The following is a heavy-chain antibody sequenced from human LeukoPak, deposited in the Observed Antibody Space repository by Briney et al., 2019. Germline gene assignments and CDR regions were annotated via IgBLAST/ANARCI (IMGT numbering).Heavy chain of an antibody. J-gene: IGHJ4*02. CDR2: IYYSGST. V-gene: IGHV4-59*01. D-gene: IGHD4-17*01. CDR3: ARARRYGDYED. CDR1: GGSISTYY. Sequence: SETLSLTCTVSGGSISTYYWSWIRQPPGKGLEWIGYIYYSGSTNYNPSVKSRVTISVDTSKNQFSLKLSSVTAADTAVYYCARARRYGDYEDWGQGTLVTVSS.